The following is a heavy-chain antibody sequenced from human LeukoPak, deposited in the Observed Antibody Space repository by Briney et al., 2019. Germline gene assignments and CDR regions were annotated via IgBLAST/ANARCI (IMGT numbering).Heavy chain of an antibody. V-gene: IGHV3-48*03. CDR2: IASSDRTR. D-gene: IGHD6-19*01. J-gene: IGHJ4*02. CDR1: GFTFSTYE. CDR3: AREIVSAVAGNFDY. Sequence: GGSLRLSCAASGFTFSTYEMNWVRQAPGKGLEWVSYIASSDRTRTYADSVTRRFTISRDNAKNSLYLEMTGLRAEDTALYYCAREIVSAVAGNFDYWGQGPLVTVSS.